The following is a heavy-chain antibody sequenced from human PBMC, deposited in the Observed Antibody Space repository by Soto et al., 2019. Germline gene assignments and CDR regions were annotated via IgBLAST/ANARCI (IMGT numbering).Heavy chain of an antibody. D-gene: IGHD5-18*01. CDR2: IDPSDSYT. Sequence: PGESLKISCKGYGYSFTSYWISWVRQMPGKGLEWMGRIDPSDSYTNYSPSFQGHVTISADKSISTAYLQWSSLKASDTAMYYCATLGGYSYQAPFDYWGQGTLVTVSS. V-gene: IGHV5-10-1*01. J-gene: IGHJ4*02. CDR1: GYSFTSYW. CDR3: ATLGGYSYQAPFDY.